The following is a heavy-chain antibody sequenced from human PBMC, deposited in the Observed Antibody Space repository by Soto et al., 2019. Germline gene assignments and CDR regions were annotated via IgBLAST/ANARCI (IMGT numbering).Heavy chain of an antibody. CDR1: GFTFSGYS. CDR2: IKTNGVNT. Sequence: EVQLGESGGGLVQPGGSLRLSCAASGFTFSGYSMFWVRQAPGQGLEYVSAIKTNGVNTFYAKSVKGRFTISRDNSKKTIYLKMGSLRAENMALYYCARGMVEDRVGLATSLDYWGQGPLVTVSS. J-gene: IGHJ4*02. D-gene: IGHD2-15*01. V-gene: IGHV3-64*01. CDR3: ARGMVEDRVGLATSLDY.